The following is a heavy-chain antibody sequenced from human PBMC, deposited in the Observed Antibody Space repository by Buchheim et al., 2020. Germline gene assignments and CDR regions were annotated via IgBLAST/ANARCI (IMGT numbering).Heavy chain of an antibody. Sequence: EVQLLESGGNLVQPGGSLRLSCAASGFSFSSQTMIWVRQAPGKGLEWLSGINFSGGTTYADSVKCRFTSSRDNSNNTLYLQMNSLRVEDTAVYFCAKGLFSSGWSPFDYCGQGTL. CDR3: AKGLFSSGWSPFDY. D-gene: IGHD6-19*01. CDR1: GFSFSSQT. V-gene: IGHV3-23*01. CDR2: INFSGGTT. J-gene: IGHJ4*02.